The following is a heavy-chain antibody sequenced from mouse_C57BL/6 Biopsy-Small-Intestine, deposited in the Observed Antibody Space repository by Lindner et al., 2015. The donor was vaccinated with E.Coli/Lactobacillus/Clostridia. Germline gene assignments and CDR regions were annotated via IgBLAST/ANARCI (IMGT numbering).Heavy chain of an antibody. CDR2: INPNSGGT. Sequence: SVKVSCKASGYTFTGYYMHWVRQAPGQGLEWMGWINPNSGGTNYAQKFQGRVTMTRDTSISTAYMELSGLRSDDTAVYYCARGFREVRGVIDYWGQGTLVTVSS. J-gene: IGHJ4*01. CDR3: ARGFREVRGVIDY. V-gene: IGHV1-53*01. CDR1: GYTFTGYY. D-gene: IGHD3-1*01.